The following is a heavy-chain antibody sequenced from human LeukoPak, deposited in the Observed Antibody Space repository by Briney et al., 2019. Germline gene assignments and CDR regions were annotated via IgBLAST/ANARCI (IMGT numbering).Heavy chain of an antibody. CDR1: GYIFTSYD. CDR2: ISGYNGNT. CDR3: ARDSRDVLLWFGEFEY. Sequence: ASVKVSCKASGYIFTSYDINWVRQAPGQGLEWMGWISGYNGNTNYAQKLQGRVTMTTDTSTSTVYMELRSLISDDTAVYYCARDSRDVLLWFGEFEYWGQGTLVTVSS. V-gene: IGHV1-18*01. J-gene: IGHJ4*02. D-gene: IGHD3-10*01.